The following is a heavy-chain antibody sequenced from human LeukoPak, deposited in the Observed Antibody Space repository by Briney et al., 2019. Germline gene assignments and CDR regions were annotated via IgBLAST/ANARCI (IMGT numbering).Heavy chain of an antibody. CDR3: ARRRLEYGSGSYYTKAKYYFDY. Sequence: SETLSLTCAVYGGSFGGYYWSWIRQPPGKGLEWIGEINHSGSTNYNPSLKSRVTISVDTSKNQFSLKLSSVTAADTAVYYCARRRLEYGSGSYYTKAKYYFDYWGQGTLVTVSS. CDR2: INHSGST. J-gene: IGHJ4*02. D-gene: IGHD3-10*01. CDR1: GGSFGGYY. V-gene: IGHV4-34*01.